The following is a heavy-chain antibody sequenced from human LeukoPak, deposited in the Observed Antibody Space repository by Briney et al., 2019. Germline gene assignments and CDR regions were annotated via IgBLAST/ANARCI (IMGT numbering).Heavy chain of an antibody. CDR3: ARDDAVGGGYLDY. Sequence: GGSLRLSCAASRFSFSSYSMNWVRQAPGKGLEWVSSITSSSSFIYYADSVKSRFTISRDNSKNTLYLQMNSLRAEDTAEYYCARDDAVGGGYLDYWGQGTLVTVSS. CDR2: ITSSSSFI. CDR1: RFSFSSYS. V-gene: IGHV3-21*04. D-gene: IGHD2-2*01. J-gene: IGHJ4*02.